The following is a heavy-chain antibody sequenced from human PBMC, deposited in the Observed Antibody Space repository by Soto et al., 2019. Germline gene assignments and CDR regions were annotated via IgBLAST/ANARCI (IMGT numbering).Heavy chain of an antibody. J-gene: IGHJ4*02. V-gene: IGHV4-34*01. CDR2: INHSGST. CDR3: ARGWGRIFDY. Sequence: QVQLQQWGAGLLKPSETLSLTCAVYGRSFSGYYWNWIRQPPGKGLEWIGEINHSGSTNYNPSLKSLVPISVDTSKNQFSLKLSSVTAADTAVYYCARGWGRIFDYWGQGTLVTVSS. D-gene: IGHD7-27*01. CDR1: GRSFSGYY.